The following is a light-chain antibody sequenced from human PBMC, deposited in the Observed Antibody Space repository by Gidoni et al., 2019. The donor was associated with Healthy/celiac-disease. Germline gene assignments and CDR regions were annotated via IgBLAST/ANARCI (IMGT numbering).Light chain of an antibody. V-gene: IGLV1-51*01. Sequence: QSVFTQPPSVSAAPGQKVLISCSGSSSNIGNNNVSWYQQLPGTAPKLLIYDNNKRPSGIPDRFSGSKSGTSATLGITGLQTGDEDDYYCGTWDSSLSAVVFGGGTKLTVL. CDR3: GTWDSSLSAVV. J-gene: IGLJ2*01. CDR2: DNN. CDR1: SSNIGNNN.